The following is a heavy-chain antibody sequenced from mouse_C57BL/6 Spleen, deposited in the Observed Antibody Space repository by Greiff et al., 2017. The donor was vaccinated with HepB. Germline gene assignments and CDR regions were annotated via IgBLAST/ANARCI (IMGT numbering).Heavy chain of an antibody. D-gene: IGHD1-1*01. J-gene: IGHJ1*03. CDR3: ARFGVVEDWYFDV. CDR2: INPGSGGT. V-gene: IGHV1-54*01. Sequence: VKLQQSGAELVRPGTSVKVSCKASGYAFTNYLIEWVKQRPGQGLEWIGVINPGSGGTNYNEKFKGKATLTADKSSSTAYMQLSSLTSEDSAVYFCARFGVVEDWYFDVWGTGTTVTVSS. CDR1: GYAFTNYL.